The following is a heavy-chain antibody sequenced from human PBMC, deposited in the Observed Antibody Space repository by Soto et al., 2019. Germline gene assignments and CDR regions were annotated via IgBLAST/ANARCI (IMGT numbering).Heavy chain of an antibody. CDR3: ARDLDGSGSYYTNY. CDR1: GYSFSSIG. J-gene: IGHJ4*02. CDR2: ISPHKDNT. D-gene: IGHD3-10*01. V-gene: IGHV1-18*01. Sequence: ASVKVSCKTSGYSFSSIGIGWVRQAPGQGLEWMGWISPHKDNTYYAQRLQGRVTMTTDTSTSTAYMELRSLRSDDTAVYFCARDLDGSGSYYTNYWGQGTLVTVSS.